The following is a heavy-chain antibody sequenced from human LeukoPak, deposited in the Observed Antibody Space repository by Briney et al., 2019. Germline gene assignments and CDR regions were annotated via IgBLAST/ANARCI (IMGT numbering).Heavy chain of an antibody. CDR1: GFTFSSYW. CDR3: ARDSNYDFWSGYYDTDNWFDP. CDR2: IKQDGSEK. Sequence: GGSLRLSCAASGFTFSSYWMSWVRQAPGRGLEWVANIKQDGSEKYYVDSVKGRFTISRDNAKNSLYLQMNSLRAEDTAVYYCARDSNYDFWSGYYDTDNWFDPWGQGTLVTVSS. D-gene: IGHD3-3*01. J-gene: IGHJ5*02. V-gene: IGHV3-7*01.